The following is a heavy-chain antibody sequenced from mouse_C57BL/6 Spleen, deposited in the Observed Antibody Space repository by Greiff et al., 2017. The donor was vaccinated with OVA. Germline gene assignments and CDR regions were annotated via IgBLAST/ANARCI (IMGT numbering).Heavy chain of an antibody. CDR3: ARLDVSSYVHWYFDV. Sequence: QVQLQQPGTDLVKPGASVKLSCKASGYPFTSYWMHWVKQRPGQGLEWIGNLNPSNGGTTYNEKFKSKATLTVDKSSSTAYMQLSSLTSEDSAVYDCARLDVSSYVHWYFDVWGTGTTVTVSS. V-gene: IGHV1-53*01. CDR2: LNPSNGGT. J-gene: IGHJ1*03. D-gene: IGHD1-1*01. CDR1: GYPFTSYW.